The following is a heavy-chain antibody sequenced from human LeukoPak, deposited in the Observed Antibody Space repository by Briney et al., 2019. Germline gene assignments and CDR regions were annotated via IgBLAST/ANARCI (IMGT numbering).Heavy chain of an antibody. CDR3: ARRITGMVATNQFDY. D-gene: IGHD1-26*01. V-gene: IGHV4-31*03. CDR2: ISYSGSN. CDR1: GASLSNYGAY. Sequence: SETLSLTCTVSGASLSNYGAYWSWVRQVPGEGLGWLGYISYSGSNNYNPSLKSRLAISLDTSNNQFNLWLRSVTAADTAMYYCARRITGMVATNQFDYWGRGTPVTVSS. J-gene: IGHJ4*02.